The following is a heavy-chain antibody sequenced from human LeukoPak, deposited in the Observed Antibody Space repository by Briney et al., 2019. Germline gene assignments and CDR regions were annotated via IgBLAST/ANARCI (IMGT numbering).Heavy chain of an antibody. J-gene: IGHJ4*02. Sequence: GGSLRLSCAASGFTFSSSAMSWVRQAPGEGLEWVSAISNNGGYTYYADSVQGRFTISRGNSKSTLCLQMNSLRAEDTAVYYCAKQLGYCSDGSCYFPYWGQGTLVTVSS. CDR1: GFTFSSSA. D-gene: IGHD2-15*01. CDR3: AKQLGYCSDGSCYFPY. CDR2: ISNNGGYT. V-gene: IGHV3-23*01.